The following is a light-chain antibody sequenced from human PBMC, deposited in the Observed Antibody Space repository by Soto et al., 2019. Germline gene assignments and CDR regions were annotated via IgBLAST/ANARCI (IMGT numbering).Light chain of an antibody. J-gene: IGKJ1*01. V-gene: IGKV3-20*01. CDR3: QQYGRT. CDR2: GTS. Sequence: EIVLTQSPGTLSLSPGERATLSCRASQSVSGSYLAWYQQKPGQAPRLLIYGTSSRATAIPDRFSGSGSGTDFTLTISRLEPEDFAVYYCQQYGRTFGQGTKVEIK. CDR1: QSVSGSY.